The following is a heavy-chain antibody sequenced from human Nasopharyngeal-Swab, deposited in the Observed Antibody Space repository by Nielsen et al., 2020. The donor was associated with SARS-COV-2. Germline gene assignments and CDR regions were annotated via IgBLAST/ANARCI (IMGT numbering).Heavy chain of an antibody. CDR2: INPSGGST. J-gene: IGHJ2*01. Sequence: QAPGQGLEWMGIINPSGGSTSSAQKFQGRVTMTRDTSTSTVYMELSSLRSEDTAVYYCARELHSSGWGTPHWYFDLWGRGTLVTVSS. D-gene: IGHD6-19*01. V-gene: IGHV1-46*01. CDR3: ARELHSSGWGTPHWYFDL.